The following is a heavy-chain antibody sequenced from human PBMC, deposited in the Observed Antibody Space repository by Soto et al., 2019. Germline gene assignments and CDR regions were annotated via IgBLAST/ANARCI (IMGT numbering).Heavy chain of an antibody. CDR3: AREEDCSGGSCYSFSWFDP. D-gene: IGHD2-15*01. Sequence: QVQLVQSGAEVKKPGSSVKVSCKASGGTFSSYTISWVRQAPGQGLEWMGRIIPILGIANYAQKFQGRVTITADKSTSTVYMELSSLRSEDTAVYYCAREEDCSGGSCYSFSWFDPWGQGTLVTVSS. J-gene: IGHJ5*02. CDR1: GGTFSSYT. CDR2: IIPILGIA. V-gene: IGHV1-69*08.